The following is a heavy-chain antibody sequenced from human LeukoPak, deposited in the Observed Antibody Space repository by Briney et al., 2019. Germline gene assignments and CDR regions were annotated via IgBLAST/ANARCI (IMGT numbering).Heavy chain of an antibody. V-gene: IGHV3-23*01. CDR2: ISSSGVAT. Sequence: GGSLRLSCAASGFTFKHYAMTWVRQAPGKGLDRVAYISSSGVATYHADSVKGRFTISRDNSKNTLSLQMSSLRVEDTAVYYCAKDKSLGAFDIWGQGTMVTVSS. CDR1: GFTFKHYA. J-gene: IGHJ3*02. CDR3: AKDKSLGAFDI. D-gene: IGHD3-10*01.